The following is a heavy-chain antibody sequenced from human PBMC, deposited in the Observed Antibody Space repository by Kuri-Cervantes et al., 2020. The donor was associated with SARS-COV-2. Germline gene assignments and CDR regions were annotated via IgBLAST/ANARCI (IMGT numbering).Heavy chain of an antibody. CDR1: GGSVSSGSYY. D-gene: IGHD3-10*01. CDR2: IYYSGST. CDR3: ARGGTYYYGAGSCYRYYYYGMDV. J-gene: IGHJ6*02. V-gene: IGHV4-61*01. Sequence: GSLRLSCTVSGGSVSSGSYYWSWIRQPPGKGLEWIGYIYYSGSTNYNLSLKSRVTISVDTSKNQFSLKLSSVTAADTAVYYCARGGTYYYGAGSCYRYYYYGMDVWGQGTTVTVSS.